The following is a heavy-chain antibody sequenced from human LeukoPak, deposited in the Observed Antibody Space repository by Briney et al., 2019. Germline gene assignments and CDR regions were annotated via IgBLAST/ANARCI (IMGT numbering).Heavy chain of an antibody. CDR2: IDYSGGST. V-gene: IGHV3-23*01. Sequence: GGSLRLSCTASGFTLSSYEMSWIRQAPGKGLEWVSSIDYSGGSTYYADSVKGRFTISRDNAKNTLYLQMNSLRAEDTAVYYCARVPPLLWVGEGMDVWGKGTTVTVSS. CDR1: GFTLSSYE. J-gene: IGHJ6*03. CDR3: ARVPPLLWVGEGMDV. D-gene: IGHD3-10*01.